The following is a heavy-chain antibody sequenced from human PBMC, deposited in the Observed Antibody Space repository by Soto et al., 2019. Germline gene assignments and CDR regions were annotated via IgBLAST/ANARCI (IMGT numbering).Heavy chain of an antibody. Sequence: QVQLVQPGAEVKKPGASVKFSCKASGYIFTNFYIHWVRQAPGQGLEWIGIINPNGGSTNYAQYFQGRVTMTRDTSTSTVYMDLSSLRSEDTAVYYCTRGLAAGDYWGQGTLITVSS. V-gene: IGHV1-46*03. D-gene: IGHD6-6*01. J-gene: IGHJ4*02. CDR2: INPNGGST. CDR1: GYIFTNFY. CDR3: TRGLAAGDY.